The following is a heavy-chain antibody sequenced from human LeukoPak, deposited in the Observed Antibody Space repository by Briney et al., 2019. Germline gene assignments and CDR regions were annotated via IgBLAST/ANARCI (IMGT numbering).Heavy chain of an antibody. V-gene: IGHV1-46*01. CDR1: GYTFISYY. CDR2: INPSGGST. CDR3: ARAYYGPGKTYYYYGLDV. Sequence: GASVKVSCKASGYTFISYYMHWVRQAPGQGLEWMGIINPSGGSTSYAQKFQARVTMTRDTSTSTVYMELSSLRSEDTAVYYCARAYYGPGKTYYYYGLDVWGQGTTVTVSS. D-gene: IGHD3-10*01. J-gene: IGHJ6*02.